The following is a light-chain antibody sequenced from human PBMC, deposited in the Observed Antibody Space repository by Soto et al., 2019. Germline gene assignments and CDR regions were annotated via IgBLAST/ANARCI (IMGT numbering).Light chain of an antibody. Sequence: DIQMTQSPSSLSASVGDRVTITCRASQSISSYLNWYQQKPGKAPKLLIYAASSLQSGVPSRFSGTGSGTDFTFSISSLQPEDFATYFCQQSLTAPWTFGQGTKVDI. J-gene: IGKJ1*01. CDR2: AAS. CDR1: QSISSY. V-gene: IGKV1-39*01. CDR3: QQSLTAPWT.